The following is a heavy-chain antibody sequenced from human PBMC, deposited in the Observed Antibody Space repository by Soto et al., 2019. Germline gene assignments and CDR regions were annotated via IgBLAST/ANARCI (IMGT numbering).Heavy chain of an antibody. CDR1: GLTFSSYW. J-gene: IGHJ3*02. V-gene: IGHV3-7*01. CDR3: ARVLGDPSYYDFWSGYSYAFDI. D-gene: IGHD3-3*01. Sequence: PGGSLRLSCAASGLTFSSYWMGWVRQAPGKGLEWVANIKQDGSEKYYVDSVKGRFTISRDNAKNSLYLQMNSLRAEDTAVYYCARVLGDPSYYDFWSGYSYAFDIWGQGTMVTVSS. CDR2: IKQDGSEK.